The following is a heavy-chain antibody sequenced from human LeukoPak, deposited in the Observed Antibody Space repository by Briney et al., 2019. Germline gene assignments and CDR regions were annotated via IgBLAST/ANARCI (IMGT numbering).Heavy chain of an antibody. CDR3: ARDSMILTCANY. CDR2: ISSSGSTI. Sequence: GGSLRLSCAASGFTFSDYYMSWIRQAPGKGLEWVSYISSSGSTIYYADSVKGRFTISRDNAKNSLYLQMNSLRAEDKAVYYCARDSMILTCANYWGQGTLVTVSS. V-gene: IGHV3-11*04. D-gene: IGHD3-9*01. J-gene: IGHJ4*02. CDR1: GFTFSDYY.